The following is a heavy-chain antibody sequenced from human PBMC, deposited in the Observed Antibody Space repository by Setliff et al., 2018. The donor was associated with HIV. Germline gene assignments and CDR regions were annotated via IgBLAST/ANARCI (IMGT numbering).Heavy chain of an antibody. J-gene: IGHJ4*02. CDR3: ARDPNTGWYYLDN. V-gene: IGHV4-4*07. CDR1: GGSVSNYY. CDR2: INTSGST. D-gene: IGHD6-19*01. Sequence: SETLSLTCTVSGGSVSNYYWTWIRQSAGKGLEWIGHINTSGSTKYNPSLKSRLTMSVDSSGNQFSLTLTSVTAADTAVYYCARDPNTGWYYLDNWGQGALVTVSS.